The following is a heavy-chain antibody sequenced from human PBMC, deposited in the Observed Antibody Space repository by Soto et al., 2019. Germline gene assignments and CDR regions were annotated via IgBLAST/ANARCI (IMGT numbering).Heavy chain of an antibody. CDR1: GYTFTSYD. CDR2: MNPNSGNT. J-gene: IGHJ4*02. V-gene: IGHV1-8*01. CDR3: ATERGYYYGSGGDY. Sequence: QVQLVQSGAEVKKPGASVKVSCKASGYTFTSYDINWVRQATGQGLEWMGWMNPNSGNTGYAQKFQGRVTMTRNTSISKAYMELSSLRSEDKAVYYCATERGYYYGSGGDYWGQGTLVTVSS. D-gene: IGHD3-10*01.